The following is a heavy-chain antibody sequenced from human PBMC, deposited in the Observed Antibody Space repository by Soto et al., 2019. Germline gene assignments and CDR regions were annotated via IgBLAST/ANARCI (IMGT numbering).Heavy chain of an antibody. J-gene: IGHJ6*02. D-gene: IGHD2-2*01. CDR1: GYTLSSFG. CDR2: INTYTGNT. CDR3: ARDCSSAGWCGMDV. Sequence: QVQLLQSGGEMKRPGASVRVSCKTSGYTLSSFGMSWLRQAPGQGPEWMGWINTYTGNTHYAPKVQGRVTMTADTSTSTVYLEVRGLRSDDTAVYYCARDCSSAGWCGMDVWGQGATVIVSS. V-gene: IGHV1-18*04.